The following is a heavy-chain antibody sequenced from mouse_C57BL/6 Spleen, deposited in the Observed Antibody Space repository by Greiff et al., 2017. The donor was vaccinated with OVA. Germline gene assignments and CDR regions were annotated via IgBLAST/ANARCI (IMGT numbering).Heavy chain of an antibody. J-gene: IGHJ4*01. D-gene: IGHD1-1*01. CDR2: IYPSDSET. CDR1: GYTFTSYW. V-gene: IGHV1-61*01. Sequence: QVQLQQPGAELVRPGSSVKLSCKASGYTFTSYWMDWVKQRPGQGLEWIGNIYPSDSETHYNQKFKDKATLTVDKSSSTAYMQLSSLTSEDSAVYYCARGGISYDGSSYVHYYAMDYWGQGTSVTVSS. CDR3: ARGGISYDGSSYVHYYAMDY.